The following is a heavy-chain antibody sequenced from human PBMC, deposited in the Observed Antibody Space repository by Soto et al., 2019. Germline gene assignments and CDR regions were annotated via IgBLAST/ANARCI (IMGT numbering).Heavy chain of an antibody. V-gene: IGHV3-21*01. CDR1: GFTFSSYS. Sequence: VGSLRLSCAASGFTFSSYSMNWVRQAPGKGLEWVSSISSSSSYIYYADSVKGRFTISRDNAKNSLYLQMNSLRAEDTAVYYCARAHCSSTSCYPYYGMDVWGQGTTVTVSS. J-gene: IGHJ6*02. CDR2: ISSSSSYI. CDR3: ARAHCSSTSCYPYYGMDV. D-gene: IGHD2-2*01.